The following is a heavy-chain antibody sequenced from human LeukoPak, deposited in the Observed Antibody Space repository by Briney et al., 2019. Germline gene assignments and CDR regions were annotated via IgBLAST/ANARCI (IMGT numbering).Heavy chain of an antibody. J-gene: IGHJ3*02. D-gene: IGHD2-2*01. CDR3: ARKPYCSSTSCHSPHDAFDI. V-gene: IGHV3-21*01. CDR1: GFTFSSYS. CDR2: ISSSSSYI. Sequence: GGSLRLSCAASGFTFSSYSMNWVRQAPGKGLEWVSSISSSSSYIYYADSVKGRFTISRDNAKNSLYLQMNSLRAEDTAVYYCARKPYCSSTSCHSPHDAFDIWGQGTMVTVSS.